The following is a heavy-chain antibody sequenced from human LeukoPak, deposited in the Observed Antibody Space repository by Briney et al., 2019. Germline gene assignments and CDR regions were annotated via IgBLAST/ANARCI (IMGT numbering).Heavy chain of an antibody. D-gene: IGHD6-13*01. V-gene: IGHV1-2*02. CDR3: AAIAAAGHYYYDY. CDR1: GNPLTAYY. Sequence: ASVKVSCKASGNPLTAYYTHWVRQAPGHGLEWMGWIYPNSGATKYSREFQGRATLTTDTPISIAYMELSGLNSDDTAVYYCAAIAAAGHYYYDYWGQGALVTVSS. J-gene: IGHJ4*02. CDR2: IYPNSGAT.